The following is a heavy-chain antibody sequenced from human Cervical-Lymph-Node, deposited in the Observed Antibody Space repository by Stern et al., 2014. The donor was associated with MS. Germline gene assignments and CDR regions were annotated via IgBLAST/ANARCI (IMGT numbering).Heavy chain of an antibody. D-gene: IGHD2-21*02. CDR3: ATHRGRVTYYYGMDV. Sequence: QVQLVQSGAEVKKPGASVKVSCKVSGYTLSGISMHWVRQAPGKGLEWMGGFGPEQGETRYAQKFQGRVTMAEDRSTDTAYMELSSLRSEDTAVYYCATHRGRVTYYYGMDVWGQGTTVTVSS. J-gene: IGHJ6*02. CDR1: GYTLSGIS. CDR2: FGPEQGET. V-gene: IGHV1-24*01.